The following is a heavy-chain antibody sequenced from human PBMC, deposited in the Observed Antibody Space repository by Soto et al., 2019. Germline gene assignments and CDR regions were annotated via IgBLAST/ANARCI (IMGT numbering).Heavy chain of an antibody. CDR3: AREPATAKPEGVDF. CDR2: INPNSGGT. V-gene: IGHV1-2*02. CDR1: GYTFSDYY. J-gene: IGHJ4*02. Sequence: ASVKVSCKASGYTFSDYYIHWVRQAPGQGLEWMGWINPNSGGTKYAPKFQGGATMTRDTSITTAYMELSRLRSGDTAVYYCAREPATAKPEGVDFWGQGTLVTVSS. D-gene: IGHD1-1*01.